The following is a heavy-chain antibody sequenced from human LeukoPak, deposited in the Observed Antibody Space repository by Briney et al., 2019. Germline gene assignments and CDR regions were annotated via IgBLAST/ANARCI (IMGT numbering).Heavy chain of an antibody. CDR3: ARSIAAAVDDAFDI. Sequence: SVNVSCKTSGGIFSSNAISWVRQAPGQGLERMGGIIPIFGTANYAQKFQGRVTITADESTSTAYMELSSLRSEDTAVYYCARSIAAAVDDAFDIWGQGTMVTVSS. CDR1: GGIFSSNA. J-gene: IGHJ3*02. V-gene: IGHV1-69*13. D-gene: IGHD6-13*01. CDR2: IIPIFGTA.